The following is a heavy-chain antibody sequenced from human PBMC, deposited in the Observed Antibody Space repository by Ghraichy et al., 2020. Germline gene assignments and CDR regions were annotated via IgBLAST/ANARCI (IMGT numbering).Heavy chain of an antibody. J-gene: IGHJ3*02. D-gene: IGHD2-15*01. CDR3: ARDQPPSRGSAFDI. Sequence: GGSLRLSCAASGFTFSSYSMNWVRQAPGKGLEWVSYISSSSSTIYYADSVKGRFTISRDNAKNSLYLQMNSLRDEDTAVYYCARDQPPSRGSAFDIWGQGTMFTVSS. V-gene: IGHV3-48*02. CDR1: GFTFSSYS. CDR2: ISSSSSTI.